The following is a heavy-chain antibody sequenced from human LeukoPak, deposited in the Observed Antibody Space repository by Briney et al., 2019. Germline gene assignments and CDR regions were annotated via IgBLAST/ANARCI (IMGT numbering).Heavy chain of an antibody. V-gene: IGHV3-21*05. CDR3: ARSGRGYEDAFDI. D-gene: IGHD5-12*01. CDR2: ISLSADFT. CDR1: GFTFSNYG. Sequence: GGSLRLFCAASGFTFSNYGIHWVRQAPGKGLEWLSYISLSADFTYYRDSVKGRFTISRDNAKNSLYLQMNSLRAEDTAVYYCARSGRGYEDAFDIWGQGTMVIVSS. J-gene: IGHJ3*02.